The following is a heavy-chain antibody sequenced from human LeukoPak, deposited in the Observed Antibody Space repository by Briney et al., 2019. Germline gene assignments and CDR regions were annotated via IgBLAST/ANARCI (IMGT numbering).Heavy chain of an antibody. D-gene: IGHD3-3*01. Sequence: GASVKLSCKASGYTFTDYYIHWVRQAPGQGLEWMGWINPNSGGTNDAQMFQGRVTMTKDTSISTAYMELSRLRSDDTAVYYCARALGWLGAFDIWGQGTMVTVSS. CDR2: INPNSGGT. CDR1: GYTFTDYY. CDR3: ARALGWLGAFDI. V-gene: IGHV1-2*02. J-gene: IGHJ3*02.